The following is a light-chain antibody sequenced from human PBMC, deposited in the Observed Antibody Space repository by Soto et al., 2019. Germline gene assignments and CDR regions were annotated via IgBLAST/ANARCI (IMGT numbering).Light chain of an antibody. Sequence: DIQLTQSPSFLSASVGDRVTITCRASQGISSYLAWYQQKPGKAPKLLIYAASTLQSGVPSRFSGSGSGTEFTLTISSLQPEDFETYDCQQLNSYPINFGQGTRLEI. J-gene: IGKJ5*01. CDR1: QGISSY. CDR2: AAS. V-gene: IGKV1-9*01. CDR3: QQLNSYPIN.